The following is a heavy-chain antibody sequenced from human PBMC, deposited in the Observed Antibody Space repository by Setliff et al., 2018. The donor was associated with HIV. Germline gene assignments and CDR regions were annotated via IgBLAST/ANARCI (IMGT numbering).Heavy chain of an antibody. CDR3: AKEVLRAARYYYYMDV. Sequence: LRLSCAASGFTFSSYGMHWVRQAPGKGLEWVAVIWYDGSNKYYADSVKGRFTISRDNSKNTLYLQMNSLRAEDTAVYYCAKEVLRAARYYYYMDVWGKGTTVTVSS. J-gene: IGHJ6*03. CDR1: GFTFSSYG. CDR2: IWYDGSNK. D-gene: IGHD6-6*01. V-gene: IGHV3-33*06.